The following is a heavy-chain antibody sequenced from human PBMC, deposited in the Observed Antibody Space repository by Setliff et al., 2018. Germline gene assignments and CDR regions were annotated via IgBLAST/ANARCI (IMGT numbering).Heavy chain of an antibody. Sequence: ASVKVSCKASGYTFTSYYMHWVRQAPGQGLEWMGIINPSGGSTSYAQKFQGRVTMTRDTSTSTVYMELNSLRTEDTALYYCAKDIAGGSSGYYFDYWGQGTLVTVSS. V-gene: IGHV1-46*01. CDR1: GYTFTSYY. D-gene: IGHD3-22*01. CDR2: INPSGGST. CDR3: AKDIAGGSSGYYFDY. J-gene: IGHJ4*02.